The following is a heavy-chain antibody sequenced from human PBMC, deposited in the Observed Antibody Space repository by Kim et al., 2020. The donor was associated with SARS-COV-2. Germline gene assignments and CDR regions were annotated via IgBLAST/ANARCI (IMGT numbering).Heavy chain of an antibody. CDR1: GGTFSNYA. D-gene: IGHD2-21*01. CDR3: ARGGQVVIDGRVSLTPCDH. Sequence: AVKVSCKASGGTFSNYAVNWVRQAPGRGLDGMGRILPMVDIPNYARNFQGRLTTTADQSTSTAYMELTGLTSAATAVYYCARGGQVVIDGRVSLTPCDHWGQGALVTVSS. J-gene: IGHJ5*02. CDR2: ILPMVDIP. V-gene: IGHV1-69*04.